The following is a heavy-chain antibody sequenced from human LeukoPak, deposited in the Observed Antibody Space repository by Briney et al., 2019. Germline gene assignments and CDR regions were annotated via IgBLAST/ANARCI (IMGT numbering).Heavy chain of an antibody. D-gene: IGHD2-2*01. V-gene: IGHV1-2*02. CDR1: GYTFTAYY. CDR2: INPNSGGT. CDR3: AKARGLYCSSTSCYDCDV. J-gene: IGHJ6*04. Sequence: ASVKVSCKASGYTFTAYYIHWVRQAPGQGLEWMRWINPNSGGTNYAQKFQGRVTLTRDTSITTAYMELNRLRSDDTAVYYCAKARGLYCSSTSCYDCDVWGKGTTVTASS.